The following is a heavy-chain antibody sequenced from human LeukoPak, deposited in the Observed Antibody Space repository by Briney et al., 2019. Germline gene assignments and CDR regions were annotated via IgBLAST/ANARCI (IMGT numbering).Heavy chain of an antibody. D-gene: IGHD2-2*03. Sequence: PSETLSLTCTVSGGSISSYYWGWIRQPAGKGLEWIGRIYTSGSTNYNPSLKSRVTMSVDTSKNQFSLKLSSVTAADTAVYYCARELGYCSSTSCYQGAFDIWGQGTMVTVSS. J-gene: IGHJ3*02. CDR2: IYTSGST. CDR3: ARELGYCSSTSCYQGAFDI. CDR1: GGSISSYY. V-gene: IGHV4-4*07.